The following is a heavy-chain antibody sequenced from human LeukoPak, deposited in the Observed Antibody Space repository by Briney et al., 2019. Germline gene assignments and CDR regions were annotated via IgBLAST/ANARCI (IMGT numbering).Heavy chain of an antibody. CDR1: GFTFSDYA. CDR2: VSGGGGPSIF. CDR3: AHGGGSQFHA. V-gene: IGHV3-23*01. D-gene: IGHD5-24*01. Sequence: PGGSLRLSCAASGFTFSDYAISWVRQAPGKGLEWVSTVSGGGGPSIFYYAGSVKGRFTISRDNSRNTIYLQMNSLRADDTAIYHCAHGGGSQFHAWGQGTLVVVSS. J-gene: IGHJ5*02.